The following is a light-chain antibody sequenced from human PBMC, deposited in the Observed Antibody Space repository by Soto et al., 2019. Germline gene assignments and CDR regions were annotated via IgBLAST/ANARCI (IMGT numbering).Light chain of an antibody. CDR3: CSYAGSSTFV. V-gene: IGLV2-23*01. Sequence: QSALTQPASVSGSPGQSITLSCTGISSDLGSYNLVSWYQQHPGKAPKLMIYEGSKRPSGVSYRFSGSKSGNTASLTISGLQTEDEADYYCCSYAGSSTFVFGTGTKVTVL. J-gene: IGLJ1*01. CDR2: EGS. CDR1: SSDLGSYNL.